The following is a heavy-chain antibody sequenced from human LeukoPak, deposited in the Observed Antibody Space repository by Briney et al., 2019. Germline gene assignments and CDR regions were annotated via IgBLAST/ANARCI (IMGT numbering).Heavy chain of an antibody. CDR2: ISWNSGSI. J-gene: IGHJ6*02. CDR3: AKDKVTTSPNYYYYGMDV. V-gene: IGHV3-9*01. Sequence: GGSLRLSCAASGFTFDDYAMHWVRQTPGKGLEWVSGISWNSGSIGCADSVKGRFTISRDNSKNSLYLQMNSLRTEDTALYYCAKDKVTTSPNYYYYGMDVWGQGTTVTVSS. CDR1: GFTFDDYA. D-gene: IGHD4-17*01.